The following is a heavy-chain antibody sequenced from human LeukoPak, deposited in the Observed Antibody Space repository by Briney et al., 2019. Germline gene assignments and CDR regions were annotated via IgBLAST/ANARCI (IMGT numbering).Heavy chain of an antibody. Sequence: PGGSLRLSCAASGFTFDDYAMHWVRHAPGKGLEWVSGISWNSGSIGYADSVKGRFTISRDNAKNSLYLQMNSLRAEDTALYYCAKGLLWFGELWDYYGMDVWGQGTTVTVSS. CDR2: ISWNSGSI. CDR1: GFTFDDYA. D-gene: IGHD3-10*01. V-gene: IGHV3-9*01. CDR3: AKGLLWFGELWDYYGMDV. J-gene: IGHJ6*02.